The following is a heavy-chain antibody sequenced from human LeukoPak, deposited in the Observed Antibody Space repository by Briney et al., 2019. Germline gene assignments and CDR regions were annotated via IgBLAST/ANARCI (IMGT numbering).Heavy chain of an antibody. V-gene: IGHV4-34*01. D-gene: IGHD5-24*01. CDR2: INHSGST. CDR3: ARGLVAPFMEMATIPPRHPPVPYYFDY. Sequence: NPSETLSLTCAVYGGSFSGYYWSWIRQPPGKGLEWIGEINHSGSTNYNPSLKSRVTISVDTSKNQFSLKLSSVTAADTAVYYCARGLVAPFMEMATIPPRHPPVPYYFDYWGQGTLVTVSS. CDR1: GGSFSGYY. J-gene: IGHJ4*02.